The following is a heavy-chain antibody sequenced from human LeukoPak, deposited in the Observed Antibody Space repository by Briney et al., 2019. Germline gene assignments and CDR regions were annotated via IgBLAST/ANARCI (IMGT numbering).Heavy chain of an antibody. CDR1: GGSLRGFF. J-gene: IGHJ6*03. CDR3: ARVESYYFYYMDV. Sequence: SETLSLTCDVYGGSLRGFFWSWIRQPPGKGLEWIGEINDSGSINYNPSLKTRVTISLDTSKNQFSLKLSSVTAADAAIYYCARVESYYFYYMDVWGKGTTVTVSS. V-gene: IGHV4-34*01. CDR2: INDSGSI.